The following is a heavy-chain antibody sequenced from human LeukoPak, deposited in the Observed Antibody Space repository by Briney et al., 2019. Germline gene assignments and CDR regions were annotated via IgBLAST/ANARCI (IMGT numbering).Heavy chain of an antibody. CDR2: IYYSGTT. CDR3: ARGLVALYSFDY. CDR1: GGSISTYY. Sequence: SETLSLTCTVSGGSISTYYWSWIRQPPGKGLEWIGYIYYSGTTNYSPSLKSRVTISVDTSKNQFSLRLSSVTAADTAVYYCARGLVALYSFDYWGQGTLVTVSS. D-gene: IGHD5-12*01. V-gene: IGHV4-59*01. J-gene: IGHJ4*02.